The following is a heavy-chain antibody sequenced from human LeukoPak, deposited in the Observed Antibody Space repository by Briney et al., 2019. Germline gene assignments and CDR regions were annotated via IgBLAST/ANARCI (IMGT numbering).Heavy chain of an antibody. CDR2: VSGSGGST. Sequence: GGSLRLSCAASGFTFSTYAMSWVRQAPGKGLEWVSDVSGSGGSTYYADSVKGRFTISRDNSKNTLYLQMNSLRAEDTAVYYCAKDGLRSPMDVWGKGTTVTVSS. CDR3: AKDGLRSPMDV. CDR1: GFTFSTYA. D-gene: IGHD3-3*01. J-gene: IGHJ6*03. V-gene: IGHV3-23*01.